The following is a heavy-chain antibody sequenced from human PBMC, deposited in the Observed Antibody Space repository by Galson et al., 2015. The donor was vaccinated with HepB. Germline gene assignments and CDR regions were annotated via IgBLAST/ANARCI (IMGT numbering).Heavy chain of an antibody. J-gene: IGHJ4*02. CDR2: IRWNSDII. Sequence: FLRHSCAASGVTFDDSGMLRVAHAPGKGLGWVAGIRWNSDIIDSAASVKGRFTISRDNAKNSLYLQMNSLRPEDTALYYCAKGWDSSIWYAYFDSWGQGTLVTVSS. CDR1: GVTFDDSG. V-gene: IGHV3-9*01. D-gene: IGHD6-13*01. CDR3: AKGWDSSIWYAYFDS.